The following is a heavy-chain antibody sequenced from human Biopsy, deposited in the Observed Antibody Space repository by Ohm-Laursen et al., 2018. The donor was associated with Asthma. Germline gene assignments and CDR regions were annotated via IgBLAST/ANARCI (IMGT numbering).Heavy chain of an antibody. CDR3: ARQSGQDYGDSSGFDI. Sequence: RSLRLSCAASGFVFSQCGMHWVRQGPGKGLEWVALVSSDGHNKYYEDSVKGRFTISRDNSRNRLYLQINRLTVEDSAVYFCARQSGQDYGDSSGFDIWGQGTMVAVSS. V-gene: IGHV3-30*03. D-gene: IGHD3-22*01. CDR2: VSSDGHNK. J-gene: IGHJ3*02. CDR1: GFVFSQCG.